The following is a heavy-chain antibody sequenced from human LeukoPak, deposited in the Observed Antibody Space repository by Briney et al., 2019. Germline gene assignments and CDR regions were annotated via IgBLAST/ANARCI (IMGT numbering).Heavy chain of an antibody. Sequence: SETLSLTCTVSGGSISSYYWSWIRQPPGKGLEWIGYIYYSGSTNYNPSLKSRVTISVDTSKNQFSLKLSSVTAADTAVYYCASASPGRSSSWFTNHYYFDYWGQGTLVTVSS. CDR1: GGSISSYY. V-gene: IGHV4-59*01. CDR3: ASASPGRSSSWFTNHYYFDY. D-gene: IGHD6-13*01. J-gene: IGHJ4*02. CDR2: IYYSGST.